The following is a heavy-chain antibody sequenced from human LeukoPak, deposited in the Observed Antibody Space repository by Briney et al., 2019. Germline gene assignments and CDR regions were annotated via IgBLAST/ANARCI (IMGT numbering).Heavy chain of an antibody. CDR1: GGSISSYY. V-gene: IGHV4-4*07. J-gene: IGHJ4*02. CDR3: ATTFGRTYYYDSSGIGN. CDR2: IYTSGST. Sequence: SETLSLTCTVSGGSISSYYWSWIRQPAGKGLEWIGRIYTSGSTDYNPSLKSRVTISVDTSKNQFSLKLSSVTAADTAVYYCATTFGRTYYYDSSGIGNWGQGTLVTVSS. D-gene: IGHD3-22*01.